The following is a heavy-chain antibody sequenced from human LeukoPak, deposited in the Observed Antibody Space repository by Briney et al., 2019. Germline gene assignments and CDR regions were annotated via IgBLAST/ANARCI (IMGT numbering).Heavy chain of an antibody. J-gene: IGHJ2*01. CDR2: VSGSGGST. CDR3: ARGSDCSGGSCYSYWYFDL. D-gene: IGHD2-15*01. V-gene: IGHV3-23*01. Sequence: GGSLRLSCAASGFTFSSHAMSWVRQAPGKGLEWVSAVSGSGGSTKYADSVKGRFTISRDNAKNTLYLQMNSLRAEDTAMYYCARGSDCSGGSCYSYWYFDLWGRSTLVTVSS. CDR1: GFTFSSHA.